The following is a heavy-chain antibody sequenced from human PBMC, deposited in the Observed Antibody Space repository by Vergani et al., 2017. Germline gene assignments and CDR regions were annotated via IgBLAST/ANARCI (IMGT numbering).Heavy chain of an antibody. J-gene: IGHJ4*02. CDR2: ISARYPST. CDR3: AKDGRENSDYGYFDY. CDR1: GCTFSSYA. D-gene: IGHD4-17*01. Sequence: QVQLVESGGGVVQPGRSLRLSCAASGCTFSSYAMHWVRQAPGKGLEWVSAISARYPSTYYADSVKGRFTISRDTSKKTLSLQMRSLRADDTAVYYCAKDGRENSDYGYFDYWGQGTLVTVSS. V-gene: IGHV3-NL1*01.